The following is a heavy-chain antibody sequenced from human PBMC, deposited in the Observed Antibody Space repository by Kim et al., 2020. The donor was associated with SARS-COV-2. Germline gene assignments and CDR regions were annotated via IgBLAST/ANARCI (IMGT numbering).Heavy chain of an antibody. D-gene: IGHD6-19*01. CDR1: GFTFSNFW. CDR3: ARAVPATNCFDS. Sequence: GGSLRLSCAASGFTFSNFWMDWVRQTPGKGLVWVARINTDGSSTAYADSVKGRFTISRDNAMDTLHLQMNSLSVEDAAVYYCARAVPATNCFDSWGQGTLVTVSS. V-gene: IGHV3-74*01. CDR2: INTDGSST. J-gene: IGHJ5*01.